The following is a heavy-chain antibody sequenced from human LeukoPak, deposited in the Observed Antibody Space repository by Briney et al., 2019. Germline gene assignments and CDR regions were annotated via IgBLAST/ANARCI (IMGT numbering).Heavy chain of an antibody. J-gene: IGHJ4*02. V-gene: IGHV4-4*07. CDR1: GGSISSYD. D-gene: IGHD1-26*01. CDR3: ARENSGSYREFDY. CDR2: IYTSGST. Sequence: PSETLSLTCTGTGGSISSYDWSWIRQPAGKGLYWIGRIYTSGSTNYNASLKSRVSMSVDTSKNQFSLKLSSVTAADTAVFYCARENSGSYREFDYWGQGTLVTVSS.